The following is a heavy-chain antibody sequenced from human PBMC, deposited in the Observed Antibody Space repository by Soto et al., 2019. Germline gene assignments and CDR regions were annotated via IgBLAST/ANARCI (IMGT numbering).Heavy chain of an antibody. CDR2: IYSGDTT. D-gene: IGHD3-22*01. J-gene: IGHJ4*02. V-gene: IGHV3-53*01. CDR3: ARNYYDRGGGFDY. CDR1: RFTVSRNY. Sequence: EVQLVESGGGLIQPGGSLRLSCAASRFTVSRNYMSWVRQAPGKGLEWVSVIYSGDTTYYADSVKGRFTISRDNSKNTLYLQMNSLRAEDTAVYYCARNYYDRGGGFDYWGQGTLVTVSS.